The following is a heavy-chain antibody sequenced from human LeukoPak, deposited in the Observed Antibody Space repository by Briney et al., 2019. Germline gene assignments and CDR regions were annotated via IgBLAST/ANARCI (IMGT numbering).Heavy chain of an antibody. D-gene: IGHD4-17*01. CDR1: EFTFSSYW. Sequence: GGSLGLSCAASEFTFSSYWMSWVRQAPGKGLEWVANLKQDGGQIYYLESVKGRFTVSRDTAKNSLYLQMNSLRAEDTAVYYCARLGARQMLEYWGQGTLVTVSS. CDR3: ARLGARQMLEY. V-gene: IGHV3-7*01. CDR2: LKQDGGQI. J-gene: IGHJ4*02.